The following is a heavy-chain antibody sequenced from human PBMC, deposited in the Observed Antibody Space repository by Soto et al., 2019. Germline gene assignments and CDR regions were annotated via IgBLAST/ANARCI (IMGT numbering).Heavy chain of an antibody. CDR1: GYSFTSSW. CDR3: ARQRGSSWTQGWFNP. D-gene: IGHD6-13*01. Sequence: GESLKISCKGSGYSFTSSWIGWVRQMPGKGLEWMGIIYPGDPDTRYNPSFQGQVTISADKSISTAYLQWSGLKASDTAIYYCARQRGSSWTQGWFNPWGQGTLVTVSS. CDR2: IYPGDPDT. J-gene: IGHJ5*02. V-gene: IGHV5-51*01.